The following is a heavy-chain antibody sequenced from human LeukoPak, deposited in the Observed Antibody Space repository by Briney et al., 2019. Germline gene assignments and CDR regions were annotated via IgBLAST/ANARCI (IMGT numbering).Heavy chain of an antibody. CDR2: ITSSGSII. CDR1: GFTFSSYE. J-gene: IGHJ4*02. Sequence: GGSLRLSCAASGFTFSSYEMNWVRQAPGKGLEWVSYITSSGSIIYYADSVKGRFTISRDNAKNSLFLQMNSLRAEDTAVYYCARSGLPGIAVAADFDYRGQGTLVTVSS. V-gene: IGHV3-48*03. CDR3: ARSGLPGIAVAADFDY. D-gene: IGHD6-19*01.